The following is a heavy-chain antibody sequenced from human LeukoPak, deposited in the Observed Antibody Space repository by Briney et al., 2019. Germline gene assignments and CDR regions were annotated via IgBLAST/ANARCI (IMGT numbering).Heavy chain of an antibody. V-gene: IGHV1-2*02. CDR2: INPNSGGT. D-gene: IGHD3-16*01. Sequence: VASVKVSCKASGYTFTGYYVHWVRQAPGQGLEWMGWINPNSGGTNYAQKFQGRVTMTRDTSISTAYMELSRLRSDDTAVYYCARDPRIMITFGGADYWGQGTLVTVSS. CDR1: GYTFTGYY. J-gene: IGHJ4*02. CDR3: ARDPRIMITFGGADY.